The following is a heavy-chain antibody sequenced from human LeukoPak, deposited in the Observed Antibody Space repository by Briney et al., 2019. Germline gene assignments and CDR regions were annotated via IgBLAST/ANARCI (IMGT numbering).Heavy chain of an antibody. CDR2: ISAYNGNT. D-gene: IGHD6-13*01. Sequence: ASVTVSCKASGYTFTSYGISWVRQAPGQGLEWMGWISAYNGNTNYAQKLQGRVTMTTDTSTSTAYMELRSLRSDDTAVYYCARDQSSSWYGPVDYWGQGTLVTVSS. V-gene: IGHV1-18*04. J-gene: IGHJ4*02. CDR3: ARDQSSSWYGPVDY. CDR1: GYTFTSYG.